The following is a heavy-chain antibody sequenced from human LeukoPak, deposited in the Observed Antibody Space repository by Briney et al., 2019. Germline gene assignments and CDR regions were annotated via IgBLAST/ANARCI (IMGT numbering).Heavy chain of an antibody. Sequence: SETLSLTCAVYGGSFSGYYWSWIRQPPGKGLEWIGEINHSGSTNYNPSLKSRVTISVDTSKNQFSLKLSSVTAADTAVYYCARRKNYDFWSGYFSDAFDIWGQGTMVTVSS. CDR2: INHSGST. V-gene: IGHV4-34*01. J-gene: IGHJ3*02. CDR3: ARRKNYDFWSGYFSDAFDI. D-gene: IGHD3-3*01. CDR1: GGSFSGYY.